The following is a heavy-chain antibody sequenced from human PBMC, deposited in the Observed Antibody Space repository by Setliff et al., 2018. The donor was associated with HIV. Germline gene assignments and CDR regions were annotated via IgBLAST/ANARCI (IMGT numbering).Heavy chain of an antibody. J-gene: IGHJ4*02. Sequence: SETLSLTCTVSGGSISSSNYYWGWIRQPPGKGLELIGTIYYIGSTFYNPSLKSRAAISIDTSKNQFFLKLKSVTVADTAVYYCAREPDKIAAADSWGQGTLVTVSS. CDR3: AREPDKIAAADS. D-gene: IGHD6-13*01. CDR1: GGSISSSNYY. V-gene: IGHV4-39*07. CDR2: IYYIGST.